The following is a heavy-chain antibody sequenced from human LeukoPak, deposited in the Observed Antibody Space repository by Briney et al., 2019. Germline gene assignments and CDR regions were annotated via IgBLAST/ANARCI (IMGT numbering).Heavy chain of an antibody. CDR2: TYYRSKWYN. V-gene: IGHV6-1*01. CDR1: GDSVSSNSAA. J-gene: IGHJ1*01. CDR3: ASTYGGHFQH. D-gene: IGHD4-23*01. Sequence: SQTLSLTCAISGDSVSSNSAAGNSIRQSPSRGLERLGRTYYRSKWYNDYAVSVKSRITINPDISRNQFSLQLNSVTPEDTAAYYCASTYGGHFQHWGQGTLVTVSS.